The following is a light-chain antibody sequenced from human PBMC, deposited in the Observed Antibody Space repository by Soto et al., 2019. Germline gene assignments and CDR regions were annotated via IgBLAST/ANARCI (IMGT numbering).Light chain of an antibody. Sequence: EIGLTQSPGTLSLSPGERATLSCRASQTFSSNYVAWYKQKPGQPPRLLIYCASSRAAGIPDRFSGSGSGTDFTLTISRLEPEDFVVYYCQQYGSSPPLTFGGGTKVDIK. CDR1: QTFSSNY. J-gene: IGKJ4*01. CDR3: QQYGSSPPLT. CDR2: CAS. V-gene: IGKV3-20*01.